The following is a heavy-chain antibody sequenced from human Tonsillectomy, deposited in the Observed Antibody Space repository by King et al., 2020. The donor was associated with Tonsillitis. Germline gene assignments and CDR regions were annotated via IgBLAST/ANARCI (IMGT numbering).Heavy chain of an antibody. CDR2: ISYDGSNK. Sequence: VQLVESGGGVVQPGRSLRLSCAASGFTFSSYAMHWVRQAPGKGLEWVAVISYDGSNKYYADSVKGRFTISRDNSKNTLYLQMNSLRAEDTAVYYCARDAVGYYDSSSYYYERVEYFSHWGQGTLFTVSS. CDR3: ARDAVGYYDSSSYYYERVEYFSH. J-gene: IGHJ1*01. CDR1: GFTFSSYA. V-gene: IGHV3-30-3*01. D-gene: IGHD3-22*01.